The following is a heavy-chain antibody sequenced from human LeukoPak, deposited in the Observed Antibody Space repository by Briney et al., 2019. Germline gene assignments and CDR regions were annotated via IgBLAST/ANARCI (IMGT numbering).Heavy chain of an antibody. Sequence: ASVKVSCKASGYTFTSYGISWVRQAPGQGLEWMGWISAYNGNTNYAQKLQGRVTMTTDTSTSTAYMELRSLRSDDTAVYYCARDNAYYDILTGYYSHDAFDIWGQGTMVTVSS. CDR1: GYTFTSYG. CDR2: ISAYNGNT. CDR3: ARDNAYYDILTGYYSHDAFDI. J-gene: IGHJ3*02. V-gene: IGHV1-18*01. D-gene: IGHD3-9*01.